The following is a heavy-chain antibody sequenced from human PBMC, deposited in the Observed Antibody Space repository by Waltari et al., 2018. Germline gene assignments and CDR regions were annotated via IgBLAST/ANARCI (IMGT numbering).Heavy chain of an antibody. V-gene: IGHV1-18*01. CDR3: ARERHRLMEEGYLMALDP. Sequence: QVQLVQSGAEVKKPGASVKVSCKAAGYTLSEYAISWVRQAPGQGLEWMGWISGNNGHTNHAQKFQGRLIMTEDTSATTVYMELTYLTSDDTAVYYCARERHRLMEEGYLMALDPWGQGTLVTVSS. CDR1: GYTLSEYA. J-gene: IGHJ5*02. CDR2: ISGNNGHT. D-gene: IGHD3-3*01.